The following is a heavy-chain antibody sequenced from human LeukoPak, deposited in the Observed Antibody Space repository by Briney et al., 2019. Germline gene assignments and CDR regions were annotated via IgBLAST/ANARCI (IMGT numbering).Heavy chain of an antibody. Sequence: QPGGSLRLSCAASGFTFSKYIMNWVRQAPGKGLEWVSFISSGGTTKYYTGSVKGRFTISRDNAKNSLYLQMNSLRDEDTAVYYCARTGIVVADSRELDYWGQGTLITVSS. CDR1: GFTFSKYI. D-gene: IGHD6-19*01. CDR2: ISSGGTTK. V-gene: IGHV3-48*02. J-gene: IGHJ4*02. CDR3: ARTGIVVADSRELDY.